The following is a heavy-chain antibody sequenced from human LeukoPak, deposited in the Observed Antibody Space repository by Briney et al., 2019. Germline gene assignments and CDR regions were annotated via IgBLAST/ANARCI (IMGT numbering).Heavy chain of an antibody. V-gene: IGHV1-69*13. D-gene: IGHD6-19*01. CDR1: GGTFSSYA. J-gene: IGHJ3*02. Sequence: SVKVSCKASGGTFSSYAISWVRQAPGQGLEWMGGIIPIFGTANYAQKFQGRVTITADESTSTAYMGLSSLRSEDTAVYYCARDAAVAGPDAFDIWGQGTMVTVSS. CDR3: ARDAAVAGPDAFDI. CDR2: IIPIFGTA.